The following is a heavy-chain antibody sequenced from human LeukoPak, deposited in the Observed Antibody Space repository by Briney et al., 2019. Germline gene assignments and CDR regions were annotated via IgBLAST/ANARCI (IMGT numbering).Heavy chain of an antibody. V-gene: IGHV3-48*01. J-gene: IGHJ3*02. Sequence: GGSLRLSCAASGFTFSSYSMNWVRQAPGKGLEWVSYISSSSSTIYYADSVKGRFTISRDNAKNSLYLQMNSLRAEDTAVYYCARAFRITMIVVVTNDAFDIWGQGTMVTVSS. CDR2: ISSSSSTI. D-gene: IGHD3-22*01. CDR3: ARAFRITMIVVVTNDAFDI. CDR1: GFTFSSYS.